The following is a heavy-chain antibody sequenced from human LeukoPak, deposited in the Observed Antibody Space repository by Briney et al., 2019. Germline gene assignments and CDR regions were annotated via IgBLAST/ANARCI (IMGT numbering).Heavy chain of an antibody. V-gene: IGHV1-46*01. CDR1: GYTFTSYY. CDR3: AREPIAAAGPPPFDP. J-gene: IGHJ5*02. CDR2: INPSGGST. Sequence: ASVKVSCKASGYTFTSYYMHWVRQAPGQGLEWMGIINPSGGSTSYAQKFQGRVTMTRDTSTSTVYMEPSSLRSEDTAVYYCAREPIAAAGPPPFDPWGQGTLVTVSS. D-gene: IGHD6-13*01.